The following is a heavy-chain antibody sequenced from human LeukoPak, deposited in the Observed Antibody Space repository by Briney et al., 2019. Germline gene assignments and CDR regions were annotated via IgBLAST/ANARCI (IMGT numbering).Heavy chain of an antibody. D-gene: IGHD3-22*01. Sequence: SQTLSLTCTVSGGSISSGDYYWSWIRQPPGKGLEWIGYIYYSGSTYYNPSLKSRVTISVNTSNTTFSLKLSSVTAADTAVYYCARDFDYYDSSGYHYYYYYGMDVWGQGTTVTVSS. J-gene: IGHJ6*02. CDR3: ARDFDYYDSSGYHYYYYYGMDV. V-gene: IGHV4-30-4*01. CDR1: GGSISSGDYY. CDR2: IYYSGST.